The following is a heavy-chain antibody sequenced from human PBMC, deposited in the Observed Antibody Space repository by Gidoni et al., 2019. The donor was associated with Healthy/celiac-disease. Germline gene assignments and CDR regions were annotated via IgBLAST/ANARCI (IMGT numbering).Heavy chain of an antibody. J-gene: IGHJ6*02. D-gene: IGHD3-10*01. Sequence: VSAISGSGGSTYYADSVKGRFTISRDNSKNTLYLQMNSLRAEDTAVYYCAKGLGGSGYGMDVWGQGTTVTVSS. CDR2: ISGSGGST. V-gene: IGHV3-23*01. CDR3: AKGLGGSGYGMDV.